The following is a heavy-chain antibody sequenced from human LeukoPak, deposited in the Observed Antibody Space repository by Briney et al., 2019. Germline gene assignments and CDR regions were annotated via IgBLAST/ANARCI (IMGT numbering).Heavy chain of an antibody. Sequence: SETLSLTCTVSGGSIRSSYYYWGWIRQPPGKGLEWIGSIYDSGSTYYNPSLKSRVIISVDTSKNQFSLKLNSVTAADMAVYYCAREYGGDPHFDYWGQGTLVTVSS. CDR2: IYDSGST. D-gene: IGHD2-21*02. V-gene: IGHV4-39*02. CDR1: GGSIRSSYYY. J-gene: IGHJ4*02. CDR3: AREYGGDPHFDY.